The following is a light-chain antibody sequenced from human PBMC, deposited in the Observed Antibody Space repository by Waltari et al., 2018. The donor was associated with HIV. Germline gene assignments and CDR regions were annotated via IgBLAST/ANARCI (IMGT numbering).Light chain of an antibody. J-gene: IGKJ1*01. V-gene: IGKV1-12*01. CDR2: ATS. CDR1: QPVSSW. CDR3: QQASSFPWT. Sequence: DIEMTQSPSSVSASLGDTLTITCRSSQPVSSWLTWYQQRPGKSPEVLILATSILQTGVPSRFSGRGSGTNFTLTISSLQPEDFATYYCQQASSFPWTFGQGTKVEVK.